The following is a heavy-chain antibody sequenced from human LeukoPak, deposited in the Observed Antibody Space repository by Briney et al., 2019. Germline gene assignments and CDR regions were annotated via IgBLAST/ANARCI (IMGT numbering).Heavy chain of an antibody. D-gene: IGHD3-10*01. CDR3: ARDHTGSFGESLYYFDY. CDR2: ISGGSTYT. V-gene: IGHV3-11*05. J-gene: IGHJ4*02. Sequence: GGSLRLSCTASGFTFSDYYMSWIRQAPGKGLEWVSYISGGSTYTNYADSVKGRFTISRGNAKNSLYLQMNSLRAEDTAVYYCARDHTGSFGESLYYFDYWGQGTLVTVSS. CDR1: GFTFSDYY.